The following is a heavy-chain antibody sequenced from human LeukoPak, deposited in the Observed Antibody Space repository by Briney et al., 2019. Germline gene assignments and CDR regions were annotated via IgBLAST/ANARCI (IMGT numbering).Heavy chain of an antibody. J-gene: IGHJ4*02. CDR3: ARTYYYDTSGFYYLDY. D-gene: IGHD3-22*01. CDR1: GFTFNNYG. Sequence: GGSLRLSCAASGFTFNNYGMHWVRQAPGKGLEWVALISYDGSNKYYADSVKGRFTISRDNSKNTLYLQMTSLRAEDTAVYYCARTYYYDTSGFYYLDYWGQGTLVTVSS. CDR2: ISYDGSNK. V-gene: IGHV3-30*04.